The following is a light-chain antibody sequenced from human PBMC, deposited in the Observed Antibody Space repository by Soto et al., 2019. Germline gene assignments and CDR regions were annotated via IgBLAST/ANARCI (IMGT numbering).Light chain of an antibody. V-gene: IGKV1-5*03. J-gene: IGKJ1*01. CDR1: QTISSW. Sequence: DIQMTQSPSTLSGSVGDRVTITCRASQTISSWLAWYHQKPGKAPKLLIYNASTLKSGVPSRFSGSGSGTEYSLTISSLQPDEFATYYCQHYKSYSEACGQGTKVELK. CDR2: NAS. CDR3: QHYKSYSEA.